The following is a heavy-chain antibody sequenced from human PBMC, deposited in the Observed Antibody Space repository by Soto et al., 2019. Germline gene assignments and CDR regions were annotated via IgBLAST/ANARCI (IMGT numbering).Heavy chain of an antibody. J-gene: IGHJ3*01. CDR1: GFTFSNYG. Sequence: QVQLVESGGGVVQPGTSLRLSCVASGFTFSNYGIHWVCQAPGRGLEWVAVIWHDGSQKYLTDSVRGRFTISRDNSKNTVYLHMNSLRVEDTAVYYCEGRDDPFHVWGRGTMVTVSS. CDR2: IWHDGSQK. V-gene: IGHV3-33*01. CDR3: EGRDDPFHV.